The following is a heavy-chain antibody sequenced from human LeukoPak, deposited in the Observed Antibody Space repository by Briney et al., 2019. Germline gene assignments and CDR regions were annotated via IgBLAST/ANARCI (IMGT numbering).Heavy chain of an antibody. D-gene: IGHD3-3*01. Sequence: PGESLKISCKGSGYSFTSYWIGWVRQMPGKGLEWMGIIYPGDSDTRYSPSFQGQVTISADKSISTAYLQWSSLKASDTAMYYCARHGDGRDFWSGYEMELLVDYWGQGTLVTVSS. J-gene: IGHJ4*02. CDR1: GYSFTSYW. CDR3: ARHGDGRDFWSGYEMELLVDY. CDR2: IYPGDSDT. V-gene: IGHV5-51*01.